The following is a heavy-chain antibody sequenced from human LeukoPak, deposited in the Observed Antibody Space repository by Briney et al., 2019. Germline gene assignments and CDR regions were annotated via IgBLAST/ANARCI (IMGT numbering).Heavy chain of an antibody. V-gene: IGHV4-4*02. CDR2: VHLSGRT. CDR1: GGSISSTNW. Sequence: TLSLTCGVSGGSISSTNWCTWVRQPPGEGLEWIGEVHLSGRTNYNPSLESRVTMSVDMSENHISLKLTSVTAADTAVYYCAREGGPYRPLDYSGQGTLVTVSS. J-gene: IGHJ4*02. CDR3: AREGGPYRPLDY.